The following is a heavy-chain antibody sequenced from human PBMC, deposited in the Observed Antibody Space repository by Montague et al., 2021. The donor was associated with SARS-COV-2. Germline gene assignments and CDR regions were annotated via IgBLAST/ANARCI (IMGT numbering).Heavy chain of an antibody. CDR2: IYYSGST. J-gene: IGHJ3*02. CDR1: GGSFSGYF. V-gene: IGHV4-31*11. Sequence: TLSLTCAVSGGSFSGYFWSWIRQHPGKGLEWIGYIYYSGSTYYNPSPKSRVTISVDTPKNQFSLKLSSVTAADTAVYYCARDSGITIFGVVIMQAFDIWGQGTMVTVSS. CDR3: ARDSGITIFGVVIMQAFDI. D-gene: IGHD3-3*01.